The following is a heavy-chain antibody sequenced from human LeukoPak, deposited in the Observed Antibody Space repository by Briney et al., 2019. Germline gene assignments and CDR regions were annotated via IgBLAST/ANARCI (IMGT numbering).Heavy chain of an antibody. V-gene: IGHV3-48*03. CDR1: GFSFSAFE. Sequence: GGSLRLSCAASGFSFSAFEMNWVRQAPGKGLEWTSHISTGGRTICYADSVKGRFTISRDNAKNSLYLQMNSLRGEDTGVYYCARGSGYVLDYWTQGTLVTVSS. CDR2: ISTGGRTI. CDR3: ARGSGYVLDY. J-gene: IGHJ4*02. D-gene: IGHD2-15*01.